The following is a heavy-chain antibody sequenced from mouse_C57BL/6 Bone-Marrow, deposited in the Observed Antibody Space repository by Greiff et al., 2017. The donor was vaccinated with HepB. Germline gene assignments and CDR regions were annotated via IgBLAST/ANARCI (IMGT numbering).Heavy chain of an antibody. V-gene: IGHV2-9-1*01. CDR3: ARSPPAIVTTYYYAKYG. CDR2: IWTGGST. J-gene: IGHJ4*01. CDR1: GFSLTSYA. Sequence: VQGVESGPGLVAPSQSLSITCTVSGFSLTSYAISWVRQPPGKGLEWLGVIWTGGSTNDNSAHKSSLSISKDNSKSQVFLKMHSLQTDDTARDYCARSPPAIVTTYYYAKYGWGQGATVTVAS. D-gene: IGHD2-12*01.